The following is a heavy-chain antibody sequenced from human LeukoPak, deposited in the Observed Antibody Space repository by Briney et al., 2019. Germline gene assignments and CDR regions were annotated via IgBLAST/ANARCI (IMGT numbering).Heavy chain of an antibody. D-gene: IGHD5/OR15-5a*01. J-gene: IGHJ6*03. V-gene: IGHV1-46*03. CDR3: ARCLSLSYYYYMDV. CDR2: INPSGGST. CDR1: GYTFTDYY. Sequence: ASVKISCKVSGYTFTDYYMHWVQQAPGQGLEWMGIINPSGGSTSYAQKFQGRVTMTRDTSTSTVYMELSSLRSEDTAVYYCARCLSLSYYYYMDVWGKGTTVTVSS.